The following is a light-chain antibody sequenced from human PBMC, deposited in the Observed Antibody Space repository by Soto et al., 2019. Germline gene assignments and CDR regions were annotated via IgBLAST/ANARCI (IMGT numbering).Light chain of an antibody. CDR2: RNN. J-gene: IGLJ3*02. Sequence: QSVLTQPPSASGTPGQRVTISCSGSGSNIGSNYVYWYQQLPGTAPKPLTYRNNQRPSGVPDRFSGSKSGTSASLAISGLRSEDEADYYCAAWDDSLSEVFGGGTKLTVL. CDR3: AAWDDSLSEV. CDR1: GSNIGSNY. V-gene: IGLV1-47*01.